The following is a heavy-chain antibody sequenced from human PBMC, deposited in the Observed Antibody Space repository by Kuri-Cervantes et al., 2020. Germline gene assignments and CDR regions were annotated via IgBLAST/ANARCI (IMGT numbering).Heavy chain of an antibody. CDR1: GGSISTYY. D-gene: IGHD2-21*01. J-gene: IGHJ4*02. CDR3: ARGSIRGHFDY. V-gene: IGHV4-4*07. Sequence: SETLSLTCTVSGGSISTYYWSWIRQPAGKGLGCIGHIYTTGSTTYNPSLKSRVTISVDTSKNQFSLKLSSVTAADTAVYYCARGSIRGHFDYWGQGTLVTVSS. CDR2: IYTTGST.